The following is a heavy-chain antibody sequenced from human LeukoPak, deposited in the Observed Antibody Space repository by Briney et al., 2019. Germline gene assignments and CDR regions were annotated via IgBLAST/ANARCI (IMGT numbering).Heavy chain of an antibody. CDR1: GFTFSSYS. J-gene: IGHJ4*02. CDR3: AREGRVDGIIDY. V-gene: IGHV3-21*01. Sequence: PGGSLRLSCAASGFTFSSYSMNWVRQAPGKGLEWVSSISSSSSYIYYADSVKGRFTISRDNAKNSPYLQMNSLRAEDTAVYYCAREGRVDGIIDYWGQGTLVTVSS. CDR2: ISSSSSYI. D-gene: IGHD2-15*01.